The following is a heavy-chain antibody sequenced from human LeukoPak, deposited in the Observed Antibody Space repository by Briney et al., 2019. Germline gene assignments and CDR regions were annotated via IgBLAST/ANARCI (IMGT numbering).Heavy chain of an antibody. D-gene: IGHD2-2*02. Sequence: AGGSLRLSCAASGFTFSSYSMNWVRQAPGKGLEWVSSISSSSSYIYYADSVKGRFTISRDNAKNSLYLQMNSLRAEDTAVYYCARDLGYCSSTSCYKGNLGYWGQGTLVTVSS. J-gene: IGHJ4*02. CDR1: GFTFSSYS. CDR2: ISSSSSYI. V-gene: IGHV3-21*01. CDR3: ARDLGYCSSTSCYKGNLGY.